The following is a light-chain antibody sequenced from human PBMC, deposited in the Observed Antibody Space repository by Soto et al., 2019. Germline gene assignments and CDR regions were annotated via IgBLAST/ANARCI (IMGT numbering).Light chain of an antibody. CDR2: DAS. Sequence: DIVLTHSPATLPLSPGERATLSCRASQSVNSYVAWYQQKPGQAPRLLIYDASNRATGIPARFSGSGSGTDSTLTISGLEPEDFVVYYCQQRSSSITFGQGTRLEIK. J-gene: IGKJ5*01. CDR3: QQRSSSIT. V-gene: IGKV3-11*01. CDR1: QSVNSY.